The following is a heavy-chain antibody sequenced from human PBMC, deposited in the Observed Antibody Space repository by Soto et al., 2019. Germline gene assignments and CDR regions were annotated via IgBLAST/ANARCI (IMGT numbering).Heavy chain of an antibody. CDR3: ARVWQQQGN. V-gene: IGHV3-74*01. CDR2: IASDGSTT. D-gene: IGHD6-13*01. J-gene: IGHJ4*02. Sequence: EVQLVESGGGLVQPGGSLRLSCGASGFTFTSYWMEWVRQAPGKGLVWVSRIASDGSTTAYADSVKGRFTISRDNAKNTLYLQMDSLRAEDTAVYYCARVWQQQGNWGQGTLVTVSS. CDR1: GFTFTSYW.